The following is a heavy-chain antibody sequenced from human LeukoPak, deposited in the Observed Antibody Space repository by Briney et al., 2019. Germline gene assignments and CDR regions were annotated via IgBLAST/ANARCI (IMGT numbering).Heavy chain of an antibody. J-gene: IGHJ4*02. V-gene: IGHV3-23*01. CDR2: ISGSGGST. Sequence: PGASLRLSCAASGFTFSSYAMSWVRQAPGKGLEWVSAISGSGGSTYYADCVKGRFTISRDNSKNTLYVKMNSLRAEDTAVYYCAKDVREPGIAAAGAQPYFGYWGQGTLVTVSS. CDR3: AKDVREPGIAAAGAQPYFGY. CDR1: GFTFSSYA. D-gene: IGHD6-13*01.